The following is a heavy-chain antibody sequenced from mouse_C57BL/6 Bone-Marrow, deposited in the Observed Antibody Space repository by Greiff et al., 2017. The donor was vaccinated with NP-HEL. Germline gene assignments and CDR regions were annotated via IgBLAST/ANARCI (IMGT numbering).Heavy chain of an antibody. V-gene: IGHV5-9-1*02. CDR2: ISRGGDYI. Sequence: EVKLVESGEGLVKPGGSLKLSCAASGFTFSSYAMSWVRQTPEKRLEWVAYISRGGDYIYYADTVKGRFTITRDNARNTRYLQMSSLRSEDTAMYYCTGLYYGNHYYAMDYWGQGTSVTVSS. D-gene: IGHD2-1*01. CDR1: GFTFSSYA. J-gene: IGHJ4*01. CDR3: TGLYYGNHYYAMDY.